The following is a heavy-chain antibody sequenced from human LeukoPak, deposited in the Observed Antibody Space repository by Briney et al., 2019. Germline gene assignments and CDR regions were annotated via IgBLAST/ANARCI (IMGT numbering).Heavy chain of an antibody. CDR3: ASLHDYGAPRAAFDI. CDR1: GYTFTSYC. J-gene: IGHJ3*02. D-gene: IGHD4-17*01. Sequence: GESLKISCKASGYTFTSYCMHWVRQIPGKGLEWMAIIYPAGSHTTYTHSSQGQVTIAGDNSITTAYLQWNSLKASDTAMYYCASLHDYGAPRAAFDIWGPGTLVTVSS. CDR2: IYPAGSHT. V-gene: IGHV5-51*01.